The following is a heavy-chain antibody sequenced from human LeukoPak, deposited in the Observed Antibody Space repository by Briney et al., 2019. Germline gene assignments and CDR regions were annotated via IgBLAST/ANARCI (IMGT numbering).Heavy chain of an antibody. CDR2: IYYSGST. D-gene: IGHD4-23*01. CDR1: GGSISSGGYF. J-gene: IGHJ4*02. V-gene: IGHV4-31*03. Sequence: PSETLSLTCTVSGGSISSGGYFWSWIRQHPGKGLEWIGYIYYSGSTYYNPSLKSRVTISVDTSKNQFSLKLSSVTAADTAVYYCARAHDYGGQFDYWGQGTLVTVSS. CDR3: ARAHDYGGQFDY.